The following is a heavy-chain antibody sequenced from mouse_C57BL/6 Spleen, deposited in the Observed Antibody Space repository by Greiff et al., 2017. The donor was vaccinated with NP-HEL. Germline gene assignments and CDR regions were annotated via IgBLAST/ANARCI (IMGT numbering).Heavy chain of an antibody. CDR2: IGPGSGST. J-gene: IGHJ4*01. V-gene: IGHV1-77*01. D-gene: IGHD1-1*01. Sequence: QVQLQQSGAELVKPGASVKISCKASGYTFTDYYINWVKQRPGQGLEWIGKIGPGSGSTYYNEKFKGKATLTADKSSSTAYMQLSSLTSEDSAVYFCARGDYYGSSYGGAMDYWGQGTSVTVSS. CDR1: GYTFTDYY. CDR3: ARGDYYGSSYGGAMDY.